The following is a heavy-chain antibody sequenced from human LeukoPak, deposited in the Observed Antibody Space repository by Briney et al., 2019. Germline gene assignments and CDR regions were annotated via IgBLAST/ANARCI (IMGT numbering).Heavy chain of an antibody. CDR3: ASRRYYDSTGYLD. Sequence: SETLSLTCTISGDSISSSSYYWGWIRQPPGKGLEWIGDIYYRGSTYYNPSLKSRFSISIDTSNNQFSLTLNSVTAEDTALYFCASRRYYDSTGYLDWGQGTLVTVSS. J-gene: IGHJ1*01. D-gene: IGHD3-22*01. CDR1: GDSISSSSYY. CDR2: IYYRGST. V-gene: IGHV4-39*01.